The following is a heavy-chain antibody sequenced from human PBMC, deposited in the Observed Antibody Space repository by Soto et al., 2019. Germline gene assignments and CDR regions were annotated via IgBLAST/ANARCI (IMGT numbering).Heavy chain of an antibody. CDR2: IYSSGGT. V-gene: IGHV4-31*03. CDR3: ARGKDSDGYYYFDY. Sequence: SETLTLTCTVSGGSISSGGYYWSWIRQHPGKGLEWIGYIYSSGGTYYHPSLKSRLIVSSDTSKNQFSLRLNSVTAADTAVYYCARGKDSDGYYYFDYWGQGTLVTVSS. J-gene: IGHJ4*02. CDR1: GGSISSGGYY. D-gene: IGHD3-22*01.